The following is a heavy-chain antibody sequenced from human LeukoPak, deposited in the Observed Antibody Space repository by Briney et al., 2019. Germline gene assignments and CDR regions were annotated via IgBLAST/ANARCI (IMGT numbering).Heavy chain of an antibody. V-gene: IGHV3-23*01. CDR3: ARKALGYRLAYGDY. CDR1: GFAFSTYA. J-gene: IGHJ4*02. D-gene: IGHD5-12*01. Sequence: GGSLRLSCAASGFAFSTYAMSWVRQAPGKGLEWVSAISANGGSTFYADSVKGRFTVSRDSSKDTLYLQMNSLRAEDTAVYFCARKALGYRLAYGDYWGQGTLVTVSS. CDR2: ISANGGST.